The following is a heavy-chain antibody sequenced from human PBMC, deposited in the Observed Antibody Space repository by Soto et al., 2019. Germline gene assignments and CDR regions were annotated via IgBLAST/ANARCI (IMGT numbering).Heavy chain of an antibody. Sequence: GGSLRLSCAASGFTFSSYAMHWVRQAPGKGLEWVAVISYDGSNKYYADSVKGRFTISRDNSKNTLYLQMNSLRAEDTAVYYCARELFGADLPAAAFTIRQYFDYWGQGTLVTVSS. CDR2: ISYDGSNK. CDR1: GFTFSSYA. J-gene: IGHJ4*02. CDR3: ARELFGADLPAAAFTIRQYFDY. V-gene: IGHV3-30-3*01. D-gene: IGHD2-2*01.